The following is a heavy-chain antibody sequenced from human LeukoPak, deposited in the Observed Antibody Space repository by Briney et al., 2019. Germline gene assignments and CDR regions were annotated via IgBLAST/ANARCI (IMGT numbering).Heavy chain of an antibody. D-gene: IGHD3-22*01. J-gene: IGHJ4*02. CDR3: AKDHYDSSGYYIFDY. V-gene: IGHV3-23*01. CDR2: ISGSGGST. Sequence: GGSLRLSCTTSGFTFGDYAMSWVRQAPGKGLEWVSAISGSGGSTYYADSVKGRFTISRDNSKNTLYLQMNSLRAEDTAVYYCAKDHYDSSGYYIFDYWGQGTLVTVSS. CDR1: GFTFGDYA.